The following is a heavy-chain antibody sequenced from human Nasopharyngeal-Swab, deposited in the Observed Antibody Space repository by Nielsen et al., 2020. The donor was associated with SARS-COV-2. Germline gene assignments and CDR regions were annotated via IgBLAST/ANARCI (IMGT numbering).Heavy chain of an antibody. CDR3: ASPREIKDYYYGMDV. J-gene: IGHJ6*02. CDR1: GGTFSSYA. Sequence: SVKVSCKASGGTFSSYAISWVRQAPGQGLEWMGGIIPIFGTANYAQKFQGRVTITADESTSTAYMELSSLRSEDTAVYYCASPREIKDYYYGMDVWGQGTTVTASS. V-gene: IGHV1-69*13. CDR2: IIPIFGTA.